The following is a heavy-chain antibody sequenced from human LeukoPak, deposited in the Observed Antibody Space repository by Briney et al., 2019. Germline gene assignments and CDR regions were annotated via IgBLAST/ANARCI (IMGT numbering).Heavy chain of an antibody. Sequence: ASVKVSCKTSGYSFTAYFMHWVRLAPGQGLEWMGWIDPNSGGTNYAQKFQGRVTMTRDTSISTAYMELSSLMSDDAAIYYCARGGGGLQHWGQGTLVTVSS. CDR3: ARGGGGLQH. CDR2: IDPNSGGT. V-gene: IGHV1-2*02. CDR1: GYSFTAYF. D-gene: IGHD2-15*01. J-gene: IGHJ1*01.